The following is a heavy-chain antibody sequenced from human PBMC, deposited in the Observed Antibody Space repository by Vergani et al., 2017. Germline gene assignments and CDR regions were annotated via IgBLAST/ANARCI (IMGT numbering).Heavy chain of an antibody. Sequence: QLQLQESGPGLVKPSETLSLTCTVSGGSISSSSYYWGWIRQPPGKGLEWIGSIYYSGSTYYNPSLKSRVTISVDTSKNQFSLKLSSVTAADTAVYYCARVGRKRGGMDVWGQGTTVTVSS. CDR3: ARVGRKRGGMDV. V-gene: IGHV4-39*01. CDR2: IYYSGST. J-gene: IGHJ6*02. CDR1: GGSISSSSYY. D-gene: IGHD1-26*01.